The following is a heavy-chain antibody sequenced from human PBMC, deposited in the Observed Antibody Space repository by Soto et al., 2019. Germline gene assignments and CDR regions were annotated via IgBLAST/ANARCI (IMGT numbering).Heavy chain of an antibody. CDR1: GGSISSGDYY. J-gene: IGHJ4*02. CDR2: IYYSGST. CDR3: ARASGARYFDY. V-gene: IGHV4-30-4*01. D-gene: IGHD6-25*01. Sequence: QVQLQESGPGLVKPSQTLSLTCTVSGGSISSGDYYWSWIRQPPGKGLEWIGYIYYSGSTYYNPSLKNRVTISVDPSKNQFALKLSSVTAADTAVYYCARASGARYFDYWGQGNLVTVSS.